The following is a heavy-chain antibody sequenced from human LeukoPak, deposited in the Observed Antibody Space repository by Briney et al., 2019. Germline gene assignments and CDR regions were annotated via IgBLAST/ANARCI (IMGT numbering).Heavy chain of an antibody. CDR3: ARGQVWGYYDSSGYSDY. D-gene: IGHD3-22*01. J-gene: IGHJ4*02. V-gene: IGHV3-7*01. CDR1: GFTFSSYW. Sequence: PGGSLRLSCAASGFTFSSYWMSWVRQAPGKGLEWVANIKQDGSEKYYVDSVKGRFTISRDNAKNSLYLQMNSLRAEDTAVYYCARGQVWGYYDSSGYSDYWRQGTLVTVSS. CDR2: IKQDGSEK.